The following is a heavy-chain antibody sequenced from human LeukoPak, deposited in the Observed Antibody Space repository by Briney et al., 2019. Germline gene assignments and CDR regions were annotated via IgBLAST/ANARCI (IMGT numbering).Heavy chain of an antibody. J-gene: IGHJ4*02. CDR3: VRGSYGDFY. CDR2: ISYDESQK. CDR1: GFTFSSYA. D-gene: IGHD2-21*02. Sequence: GGSLRLSCAASGFTFSSYAMSWVRQAPGKGLEWVAVISYDESQKYYADSVKGRFTIFRDNSRNTLFLQMNTLRVEDTAVYYCVRGSYGDFYWGLGTLVTVSS. V-gene: IGHV3-30*04.